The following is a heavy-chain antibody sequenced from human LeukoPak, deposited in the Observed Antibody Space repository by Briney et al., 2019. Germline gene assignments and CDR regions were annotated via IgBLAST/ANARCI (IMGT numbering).Heavy chain of an antibody. CDR3: ERSNHYASRTAAFDI. V-gene: IGHV1-18*01. J-gene: IGHJ3*02. CDR2: ISAYSGNT. Sequence: GAAVKVSFKASGYTFTSYGISGVRQPPGQGLEWMGWISAYSGNTNYAQKLQGRVTMTTYTSTNTANMELRSLRSSDTAAYYCERSNHYASRTAAFDIWGQGTMVTVSS. CDR1: GYTFTSYG. D-gene: IGHD3-22*01.